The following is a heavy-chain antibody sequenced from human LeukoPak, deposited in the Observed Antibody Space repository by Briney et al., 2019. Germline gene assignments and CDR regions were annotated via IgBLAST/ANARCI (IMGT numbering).Heavy chain of an antibody. Sequence: SETLSLTCTVYGGSFSGYYWSWIRQPPGKGLEWIGEINHSGSTNYNPSLKSRVTMSVDTSKNQFSLKLSSVTAADTSVYYCARVKTYCSSTSCRGDYYYGMDVWGQGTTVTDSS. CDR2: INHSGST. J-gene: IGHJ6*02. CDR1: GGSFSGYY. CDR3: ARVKTYCSSTSCRGDYYYGMDV. D-gene: IGHD2-2*01. V-gene: IGHV4-34*01.